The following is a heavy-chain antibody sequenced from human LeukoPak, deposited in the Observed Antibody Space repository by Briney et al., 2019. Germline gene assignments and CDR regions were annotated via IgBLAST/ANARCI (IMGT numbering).Heavy chain of an antibody. V-gene: IGHV3-23*01. Sequence: GGSLRLSCAASGYTFSSYAMSWVRQAPGKGLEWVSAISGSGGSTYYADSVKGRFTVSRDNSKKTLYLQMNSLRAEDTAVYYCAKAMVQGVIGWFDPWGQGTLVTVSS. CDR2: ISGSGGST. CDR1: GYTFSSYA. CDR3: AKAMVQGVIGWFDP. D-gene: IGHD3-10*01. J-gene: IGHJ5*02.